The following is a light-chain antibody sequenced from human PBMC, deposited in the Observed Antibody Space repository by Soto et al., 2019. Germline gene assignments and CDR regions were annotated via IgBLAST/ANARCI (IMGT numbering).Light chain of an antibody. CDR3: TSPTPGSLYV. CDR1: SSDVGANIF. J-gene: IGLJ1*01. V-gene: IGLV2-14*01. Sequence: QSALTQPASVSGSPGQSITISCTGTSSDVGANIFVSWYQQHPGKVPKLMIYTVSSRPSGVSQRFSGSKSGNTASLTISGLQAENEADYFCTSPTPGSLYVFGSGTKLTVL. CDR2: TVS.